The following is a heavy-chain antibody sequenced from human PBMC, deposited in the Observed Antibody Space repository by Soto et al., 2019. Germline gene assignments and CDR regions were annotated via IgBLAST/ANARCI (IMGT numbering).Heavy chain of an antibody. D-gene: IGHD2-21*01. CDR2: ISYDGSNK. J-gene: IGHJ6*02. CDR1: GFTFSSYA. CDR3: ARWKGDKSLLLNYYYYGMDV. Sequence: QVQLVESGGGVVQPGRSLRLSCAASGFTFSSYAMHWVRQAPGKGLEWVAVISYDGSNKYYADYVKGRFTISRDNSKNTLYLQMNSLRAEDTAGYYCARWKGDKSLLLNYYYYGMDVWGQGTTVTVSS. V-gene: IGHV3-30-3*01.